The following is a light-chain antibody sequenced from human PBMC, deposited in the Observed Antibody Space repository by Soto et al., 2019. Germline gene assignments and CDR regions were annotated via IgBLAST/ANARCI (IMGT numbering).Light chain of an antibody. V-gene: IGLV2-8*01. J-gene: IGLJ1*01. Sequence: QSALTQPPSASGSPGQSVTISCTGTCSDVGGYNYVSWYQQHPGKAPKLMIYEVSKRPSGVPDRFSGSKSGNTASLTVSGLQAEDEADYYCSSYAGSNFYVFGTGTKLTVL. CDR1: CSDVGGYNY. CDR2: EVS. CDR3: SSYAGSNFYV.